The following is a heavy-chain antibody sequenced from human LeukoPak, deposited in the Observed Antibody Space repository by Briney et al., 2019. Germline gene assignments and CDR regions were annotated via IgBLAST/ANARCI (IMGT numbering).Heavy chain of an antibody. V-gene: IGHV1-69*05. CDR2: IIPIFGTA. J-gene: IGHJ4*02. CDR1: GGTFSSYA. D-gene: IGHD2-15*01. CDR3: ASGGYCSGGSCYVGSSPAGELFDY. Sequence: SVKVSCKASGGTFSSYAISWVRQAPGQGLEWMGGIIPIFGTANYPQKFQGRVTITTDESTSTAYMELSSLRSEDTAVYYCASGGYCSGGSCYVGSSPAGELFDYWGQGTLVTASS.